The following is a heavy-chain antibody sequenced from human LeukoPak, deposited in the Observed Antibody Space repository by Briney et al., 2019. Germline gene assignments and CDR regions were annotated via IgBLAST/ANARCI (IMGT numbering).Heavy chain of an antibody. D-gene: IGHD5-24*01. Sequence: PSETLSLTCSVFGDSFNEYYWNWVRQPPGKGLQWIGYIYYNGNSNYNPSLKGRLTISVDTAKNQFSLKLTSVTAADTAVYYCARDGGLQSHFDYWGQGALVTVSS. CDR2: IYYNGNS. CDR1: GDSFNEYY. CDR3: ARDGGLQSHFDY. J-gene: IGHJ4*02. V-gene: IGHV4-59*01.